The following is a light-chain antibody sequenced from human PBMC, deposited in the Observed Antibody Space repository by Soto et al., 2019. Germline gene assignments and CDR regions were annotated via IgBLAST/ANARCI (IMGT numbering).Light chain of an antibody. CDR2: KAS. CDR3: QQYNSYWT. Sequence: TLSASVGDRVTITCRASQSISSWLAWYQQKPGKAPKLLIYKASSLESGVPSRFSGSGSGTEFTLTISSLQPDDFATYYCQQYNSYWTFGQGTKVDIK. V-gene: IGKV1-5*03. CDR1: QSISSW. J-gene: IGKJ1*01.